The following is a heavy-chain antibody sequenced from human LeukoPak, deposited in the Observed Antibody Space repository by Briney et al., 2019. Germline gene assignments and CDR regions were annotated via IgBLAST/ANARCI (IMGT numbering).Heavy chain of an antibody. CDR2: IYYSGST. V-gene: IGHV4-39*01. CDR1: GGSISSSSHY. CDR3: ARRPTGAAEDY. Sequence: PSETLSLTCSVSGGSISSSSHYWDWIRQPPGEGLEWIGSIYYSGSTYYNPSLKSRVTMSVDTSKNQFSLKLSSVTAADTAVYYCARRPTGAAEDYWGQGTLVTVSS. J-gene: IGHJ4*02. D-gene: IGHD7-27*01.